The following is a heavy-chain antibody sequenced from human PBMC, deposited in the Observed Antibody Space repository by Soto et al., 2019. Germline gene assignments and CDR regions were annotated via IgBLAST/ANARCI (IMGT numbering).Heavy chain of an antibody. CDR1: GYTFPSYG. Sequence: GASEKVSPKASGYTFPSYGITWLRQAPGQGLEWMGWISAYNGNTNYAQKLQGRVTMTTDTSTSTASMELRSLRSDDTAVYYCARDVSIFGVVNGMDVWGQGTTVTVSS. CDR2: ISAYNGNT. D-gene: IGHD3-3*01. J-gene: IGHJ6*02. CDR3: ARDVSIFGVVNGMDV. V-gene: IGHV1-18*01.